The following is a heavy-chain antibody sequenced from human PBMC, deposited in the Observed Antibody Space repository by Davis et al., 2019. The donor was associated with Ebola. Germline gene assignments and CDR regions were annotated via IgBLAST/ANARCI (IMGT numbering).Heavy chain of an antibody. V-gene: IGHV4-59*01. CDR1: GGPTSSYY. D-gene: IGHD3-10*01. Sequence: SDTLSPTCTLLGGPTSSYYWSWIPQPQGKGLEWIGYIYYSGSTNYNPSLKSRVTISVETSKNNFSLNLSSVTAADTAVYYCARLKSERRFGEFLLFDYWGQRTLVTVSS. CDR3: ARLKSERRFGEFLLFDY. CDR2: IYYSGST. J-gene: IGHJ4*02.